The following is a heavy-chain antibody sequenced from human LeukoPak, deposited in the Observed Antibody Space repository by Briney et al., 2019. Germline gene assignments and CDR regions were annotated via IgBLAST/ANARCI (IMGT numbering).Heavy chain of an antibody. J-gene: IGHJ4*02. Sequence: SQTLSLTCAISGDSISSNSAAWNWIRQSPSRGLEWLGRTYYRSKWYNDYAVSVKSRITINPDTSKNQFSLQLNSVTPEDTAVYYCARSHDSSGYYNFDYWGQGTLVTVSS. D-gene: IGHD3-22*01. CDR1: GDSISSNSAA. CDR3: ARSHDSSGYYNFDY. V-gene: IGHV6-1*01. CDR2: TYYRSKWYN.